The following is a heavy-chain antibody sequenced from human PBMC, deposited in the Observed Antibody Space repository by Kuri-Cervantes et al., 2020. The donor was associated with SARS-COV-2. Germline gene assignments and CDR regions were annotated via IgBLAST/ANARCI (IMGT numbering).Heavy chain of an antibody. J-gene: IGHJ4*02. Sequence: LRLSCSVSGGSISSPGYYWGWIRQPPGKGLEWIGSIYFRGNTYYNPSLQSRIAISVDTSKNRFSLNLTSMTAADTAVYYCARNPNSGPFDYWGQGTLVTVSS. CDR3: ARNPNSGPFDY. CDR1: GGSISSPGYY. D-gene: IGHD6-19*01. V-gene: IGHV4-39*01. CDR2: IYFRGNT.